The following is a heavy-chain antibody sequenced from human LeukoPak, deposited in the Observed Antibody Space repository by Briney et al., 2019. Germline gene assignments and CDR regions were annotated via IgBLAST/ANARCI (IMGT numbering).Heavy chain of an antibody. CDR1: GFTFASYA. J-gene: IGHJ4*02. V-gene: IGHV3-23*01. Sequence: PGGSLRLSCAASGFTFASYAMSWVRHAPGKGLEWVSSITSSGHTTYYEDSVKGRFTISRDNSKNTLYLQMNSLRGEVTAVYYYDGVAHYDRRAYHFDCQRQGTMATVSS. D-gene: IGHD3-22*01. CDR3: DGVAHYDRRAYHFDC. CDR2: ITSSGHTT.